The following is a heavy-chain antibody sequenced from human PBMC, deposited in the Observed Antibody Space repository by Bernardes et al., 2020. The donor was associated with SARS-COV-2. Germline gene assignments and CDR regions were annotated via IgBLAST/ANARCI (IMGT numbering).Heavy chain of an antibody. Sequence: GGSLRLSCVASGFTFSNHLFSWFRQAPGKGLEWVSSISGAGMDIYYGDSVRGRFTTSRDNTRTSVFLQMESLRAEDTAVYYCARDVGGTDWRFGFDVWGPGTMVHLSS. CDR3: ARDVGGTDWRFGFDV. V-gene: IGHV3-21*01. D-gene: IGHD3-9*01. CDR2: ISGAGMDI. CDR1: GFTFSNHL. J-gene: IGHJ3*01.